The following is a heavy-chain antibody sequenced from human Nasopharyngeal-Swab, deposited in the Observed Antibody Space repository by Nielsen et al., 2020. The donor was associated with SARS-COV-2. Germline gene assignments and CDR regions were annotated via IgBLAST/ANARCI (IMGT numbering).Heavy chain of an antibody. CDR2: MNPNSGNT. Sequence: WVRQAPGQGLEWMGWMNPNSGNTGYAQKFQGRVTMTRNTSISTAYMELSSLRSEDTAVYYCASRYYDFWSGYYYHGAFDIWGQGTMVTVSS. CDR3: ASRYYDFWSGYYYHGAFDI. J-gene: IGHJ3*02. D-gene: IGHD3-3*01. V-gene: IGHV1-8*01.